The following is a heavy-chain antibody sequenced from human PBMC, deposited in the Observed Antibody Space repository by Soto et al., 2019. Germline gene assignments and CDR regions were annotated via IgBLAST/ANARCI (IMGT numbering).Heavy chain of an antibody. D-gene: IGHD6-13*01. CDR3: ARYAGSSWFDY. CDR1: SGSISTYY. V-gene: IGHV4-59*01. J-gene: IGHJ4*02. CDR2: IYYSGRT. Sequence: SETLSLTCTVSSGSISTYYWSWIRQPPGKGLEWVGYIYYSGRTNYNPSLKSRVTISLDTSRNQFSLKLSSVTAADTAVYYCARYAGSSWFDYWGQGTLVTVSS.